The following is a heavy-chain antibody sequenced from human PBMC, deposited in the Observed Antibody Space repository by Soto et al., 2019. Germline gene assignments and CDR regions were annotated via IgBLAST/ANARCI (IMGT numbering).Heavy chain of an antibody. CDR3: ARNPTVTKAADNYYYGMDV. CDR1: GFSLSTSAMC. Sequence: SGPTLVNPTQTLTLTCTFSGFSLSTSAMCVSWIRQPPGKALEWLARIDWDDDKHYNTSLKPRLTISKDTSRNQVVLTMTNMDPVDTATYYCARNPTVTKAADNYYYGMDVWGQGTTVTVSS. V-gene: IGHV2-70*11. J-gene: IGHJ6*02. CDR2: IDWDDDK. D-gene: IGHD4-17*01.